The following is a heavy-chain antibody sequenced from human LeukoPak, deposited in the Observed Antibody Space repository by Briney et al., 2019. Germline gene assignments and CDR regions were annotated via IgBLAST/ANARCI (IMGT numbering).Heavy chain of an antibody. Sequence: GRSLRLSCAASGFTFSSYGMHWVRQAPGKGLEWVAVIWYDGSNKYYADSVKGRFTISRDNSKNTLYLQMNSLRAEDTAVYYCARGGDHSSGWYNFDYWGQGTLVTVSS. CDR3: ARGGDHSSGWYNFDY. CDR1: GFTFSSYG. CDR2: IWYDGSNK. J-gene: IGHJ4*02. D-gene: IGHD6-19*01. V-gene: IGHV3-33*01.